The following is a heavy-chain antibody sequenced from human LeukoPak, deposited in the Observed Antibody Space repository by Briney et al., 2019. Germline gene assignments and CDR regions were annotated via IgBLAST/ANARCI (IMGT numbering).Heavy chain of an antibody. CDR3: ATIYYDSSGYYQYFDY. Sequence: SETLSLTCTVSGGFISSYYWSWIRQPPGKGLEWIGYIYYSGSTNYNPSLKSRVTISVDTSKNQFSLKLSSVTAADTAVYYCATIYYDSSGYYQYFDYWGQGTLVTVSS. CDR2: IYYSGST. D-gene: IGHD3-22*01. V-gene: IGHV4-59*01. J-gene: IGHJ4*02. CDR1: GGFISSYY.